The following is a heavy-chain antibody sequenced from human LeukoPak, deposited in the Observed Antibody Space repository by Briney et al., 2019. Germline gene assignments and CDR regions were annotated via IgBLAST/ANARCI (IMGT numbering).Heavy chain of an antibody. Sequence: GGSLRLSCAASGFTVSSNYMSWVRQAPGKGLEWVAVISYDGSNKYYADSVKGRFTISRDNSKNTLYLQMNSLRAEDTAVYYCASVIAAAHVFDYWGQGTLVTVSS. CDR3: ASVIAAAHVFDY. D-gene: IGHD6-13*01. V-gene: IGHV3-30-3*01. CDR1: GFTVSSNY. CDR2: ISYDGSNK. J-gene: IGHJ4*02.